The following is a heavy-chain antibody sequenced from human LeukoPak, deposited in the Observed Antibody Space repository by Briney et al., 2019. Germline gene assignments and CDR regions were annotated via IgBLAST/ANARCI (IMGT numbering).Heavy chain of an antibody. V-gene: IGHV1-46*01. J-gene: IGHJ4*02. CDR1: GYTFTTYN. CDR3: ARASGYEFDY. Sequence: GASVKVSYKASGYTFTTYNMHWVRQAPGQGPEWMGIINPSGGSTSYAQKFQGRVTMTRDTSISTAYMELSRLRSEDTAVYYCARASGYEFDYWGQGTLVTVSS. D-gene: IGHD5-12*01. CDR2: INPSGGST.